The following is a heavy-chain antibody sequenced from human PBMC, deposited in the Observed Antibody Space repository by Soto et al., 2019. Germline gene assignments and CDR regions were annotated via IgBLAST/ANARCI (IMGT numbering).Heavy chain of an antibody. J-gene: IGHJ4*02. CDR1: GGSISSGSYY. CDR3: ARAKIVLDPVAMVDVDY. CDR2: IYHSGVT. Sequence: QVQLQESGPGLVKPSQTLSLTCSVSGGSISSGSYYWSWIRQRPGKGLEWIGYIYHSGVTYYNPSLKSRAIISVDTSKKHFSLNLSSVTAAETAVYYCARAKIVLDPVAMVDVDYWGQGTLVTVSS. D-gene: IGHD2-2*01. V-gene: IGHV4-31*03.